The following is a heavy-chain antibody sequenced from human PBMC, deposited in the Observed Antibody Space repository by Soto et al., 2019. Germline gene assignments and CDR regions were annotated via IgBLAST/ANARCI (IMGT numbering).Heavy chain of an antibody. CDR2: ISYDGSNK. CDR3: AEDQGGVIGGGIVV. J-gene: IGHJ6*02. Sequence: QVQLVESGGGVVQPGRSLRLSCAASGFTFSSYGMHWVRQAPGKGLEWVAVISYDGSNKYYADSVKGRFTISRDNCKNTLYLQMNSLRAEDTAVYYCAEDQGGVIGGGIVVWGQGTTVTVSS. CDR1: GFTFSSYG. D-gene: IGHD3-16*01. V-gene: IGHV3-30*18.